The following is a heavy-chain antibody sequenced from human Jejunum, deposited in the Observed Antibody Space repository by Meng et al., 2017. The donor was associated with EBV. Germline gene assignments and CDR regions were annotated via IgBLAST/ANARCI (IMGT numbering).Heavy chain of an antibody. J-gene: IGHJ4*02. D-gene: IGHD2/OR15-2a*01. V-gene: IGHV4-4*02. CDR2: IDHSGST. CDR3: ARDSQYLARGYFDY. Sequence: QVQLQESGPGLVQPSGTLSLTCTVSGGSINSKNWWHWVRQAPGKGLEWIGEIDHSGSTHYNPSLKSRVTISLGTSMNQFSLELTSPTAADTAVYYCARDSQYLARGYFDYWGQGAMVTVSS. CDR1: GGSINSKNW.